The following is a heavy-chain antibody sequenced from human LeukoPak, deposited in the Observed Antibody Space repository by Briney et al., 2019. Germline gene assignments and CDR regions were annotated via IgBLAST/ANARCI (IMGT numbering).Heavy chain of an antibody. CDR3: ARDSTDGSSGYYGRHFDY. J-gene: IGHJ4*02. CDR1: GFTFSSYS. Sequence: GGSLRLSCAASGFTFSSYSMNWVRQAPGKWLEWVSSISSSSSYIYYADSVKGRFTISRDNAKNSLYLQMNSLRAEGTAVYYCARDSTDGSSGYYGRHFDYWGQGTLVTVSS. V-gene: IGHV3-21*01. CDR2: ISSSSSYI. D-gene: IGHD3-22*01.